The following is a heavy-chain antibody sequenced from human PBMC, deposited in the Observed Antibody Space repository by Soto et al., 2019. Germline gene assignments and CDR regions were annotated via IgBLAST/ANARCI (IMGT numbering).Heavy chain of an antibody. Sequence: EVPLVESGGGLVQPGGSLRLSCAASGFTFSSYWMHWVRQAPGKGLVWVSRINSDGSSTSYADSVKGRFTISRDNAKNTRYLQMNSLRAEDTAVYYCASGGSLNWHFDLWGSGTLVTVSS. J-gene: IGHJ2*01. CDR2: INSDGSST. D-gene: IGHD1-26*01. CDR3: ASGGSLNWHFDL. CDR1: GFTFSSYW. V-gene: IGHV3-74*01.